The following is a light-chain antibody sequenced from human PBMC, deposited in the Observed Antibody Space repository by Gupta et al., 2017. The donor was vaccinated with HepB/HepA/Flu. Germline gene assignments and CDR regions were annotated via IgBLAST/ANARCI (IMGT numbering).Light chain of an antibody. CDR3: QQRSNWPT. CDR2: DAS. J-gene: IGKJ4*01. V-gene: IGKV3-11*01. CDR1: QSVSSY. Sequence: EIVLTQSPATLSLSPGERATLSCRDSQSVSSYLAWYQQKPGQAPRLLIYDASNRATGIPDRFSGSGSGTDFTLTISSLEPEDFAVYYCQQRSNWPTFGGGTKVEIK.